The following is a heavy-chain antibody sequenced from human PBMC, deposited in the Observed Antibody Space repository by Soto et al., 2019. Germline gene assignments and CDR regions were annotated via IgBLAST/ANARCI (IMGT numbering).Heavy chain of an antibody. J-gene: IGHJ4*02. CDR3: AREYYGTTTWIDY. CDR2: VNSYDGTT. Sequence: QVPLVQSAPEVKRPGDSVEVSCKTSGYTFTSYPYSWVRQAPGQGLEWMGWVNSYDGTTKVAQQFRDRITLTADKSAATLFLELRRLTSDDTAVYYCAREYYGTTTWIDYWGQGTLVAVSS. V-gene: IGHV1-18*04. D-gene: IGHD4-17*01. CDR1: GYTFTSYP.